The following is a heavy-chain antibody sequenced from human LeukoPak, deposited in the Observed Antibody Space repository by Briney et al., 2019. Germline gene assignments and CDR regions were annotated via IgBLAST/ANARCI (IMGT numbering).Heavy chain of an antibody. CDR1: GFTFSSYS. Sequence: GSLRLSCAASGFTFSSYSMNLVRQASGKGLELVLSISSSSSYIYYADSVKGRFTISRDNAKNSLYLQMNSLRAEDTAVYYCARESGYSSGWYHDYWGQGTLVTVSS. D-gene: IGHD6-19*01. V-gene: IGHV3-21*01. J-gene: IGHJ4*02. CDR3: ARESGYSSGWYHDY. CDR2: ISSSSSYI.